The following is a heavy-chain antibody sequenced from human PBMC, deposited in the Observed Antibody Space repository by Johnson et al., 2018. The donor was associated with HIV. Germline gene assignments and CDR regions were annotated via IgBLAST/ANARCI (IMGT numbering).Heavy chain of an antibody. CDR2: ISYDGSNK. CDR1: GFTFSSYA. V-gene: IGHV3-30*14. J-gene: IGHJ3*01. Sequence: QVQLVESGGGVVQPGRSLRLSCAASGFTFSSYAMHWVRQAPGKGLEWVAVISYDGSNKYYADSVKGRFTISRDNSKNTLYLQMDSLRPEDTAVYYCARDGPSERAGVDLWGQGTMVTVSS. D-gene: IGHD6-6*01. CDR3: ARDGPSERAGVDL.